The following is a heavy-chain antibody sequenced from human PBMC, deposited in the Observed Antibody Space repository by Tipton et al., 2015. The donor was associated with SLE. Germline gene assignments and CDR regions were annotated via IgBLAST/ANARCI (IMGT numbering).Heavy chain of an antibody. CDR1: GGSISVSSYY. V-gene: IGHV4-39*07. Sequence: LRLSCTVSGGSISVSSYYWGWIRQPPGKGLEWIGSIYYSGSTYYNPSLKSRVTMSVDTSKNQFSLKMTSVTAADTAVYYCARIGGAGDLYYYYMDVWGKGTTVTVSS. CDR2: IYYSGST. J-gene: IGHJ6*03. D-gene: IGHD7-27*01. CDR3: ARIGGAGDLYYYYMDV.